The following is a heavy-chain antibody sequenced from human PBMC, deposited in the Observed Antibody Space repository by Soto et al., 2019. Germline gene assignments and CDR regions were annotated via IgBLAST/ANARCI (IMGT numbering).Heavy chain of an antibody. Sequence: GGSLRLSCSASGFTFSSYAMHWVLQAPGKGLEWVSAISSSGGSTYYADSVKGRFTISRDNSKNTLYLQMNSLRAEDTAVYYCAKDAPYSSGWYYFDYWGQGTLVTVSS. J-gene: IGHJ4*02. CDR3: AKDAPYSSGWYYFDY. D-gene: IGHD6-19*01. CDR1: GFTFSSYA. V-gene: IGHV3-23*01. CDR2: ISSSGGST.